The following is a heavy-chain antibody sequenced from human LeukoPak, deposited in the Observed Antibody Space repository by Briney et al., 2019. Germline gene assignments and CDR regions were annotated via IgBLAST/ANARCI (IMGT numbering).Heavy chain of an antibody. Sequence: GGSLRLSCAASGFTFSSYAMSWVRQAPGKGLEWVSAIGGSGGSTYYADSVKGRFTISRGNSKNTLYLQMNSLRAEDTAVYYCAKDSRRIAVAGIDYWGQGTLVTVSS. D-gene: IGHD6-19*01. J-gene: IGHJ4*02. CDR3: AKDSRRIAVAGIDY. CDR2: IGGSGGST. CDR1: GFTFSSYA. V-gene: IGHV3-23*01.